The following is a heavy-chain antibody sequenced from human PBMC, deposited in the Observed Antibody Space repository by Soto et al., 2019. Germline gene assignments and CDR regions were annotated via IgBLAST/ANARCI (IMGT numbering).Heavy chain of an antibody. CDR2: IIPKCGTA. Sequence: QVQLMQSGAEMKKPGSSVKVSCKASGGLFSSYAISWVRQAPGQGLEWMGGIIPKCGTANYTQRFQGRVTITADESMSTAYMELSSLRFEDTAIYYFAREGAGPGLEEYRGTNYYYYYGMDVWGQGTTVTVSS. V-gene: IGHV1-69*01. J-gene: IGHJ6*02. CDR3: AREGAGPGLEEYRGTNYYYYYGMDV. D-gene: IGHD1-1*01. CDR1: GGLFSSYA.